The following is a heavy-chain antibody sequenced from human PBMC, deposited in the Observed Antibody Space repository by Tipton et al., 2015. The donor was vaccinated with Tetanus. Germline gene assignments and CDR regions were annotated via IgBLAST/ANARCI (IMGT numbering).Heavy chain of an antibody. CDR3: ARIIADCSSSSCSKQTLYYGMDV. J-gene: IGHJ6*02. CDR2: VKNKADGGTT. CDR1: GLFFKNAW. V-gene: IGHV3-15*07. Sequence: SLRLSCATSGLFFKNAWMNWVRQAPGKGLEWVGRVKNKADGGTTDYSARVKDRFSISRDDSKDTLFLQMNSLRAEDTAAYYCARIIADCSSSSCSKQTLYYGMDVWGRGTTVTVSS. D-gene: IGHD2-2*01.